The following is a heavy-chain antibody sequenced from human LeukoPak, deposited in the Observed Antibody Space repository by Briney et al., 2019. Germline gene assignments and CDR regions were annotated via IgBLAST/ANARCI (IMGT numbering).Heavy chain of an antibody. CDR2: ISGSGGST. J-gene: IGHJ4*02. V-gene: IGHV3-23*01. CDR3: AKYGAARPNYFDY. CDR1: GLTFSSYS. Sequence: GGSLRLSCAASGLTFSSYSMNWVRQAPGKGLEWVSAISGSGGSTYYADSVKGRFTTSRDNSKNTLYLQMNSLRAEDTAVYYCAKYGAARPNYFDYWGQGTLVTVSS. D-gene: IGHD6-6*01.